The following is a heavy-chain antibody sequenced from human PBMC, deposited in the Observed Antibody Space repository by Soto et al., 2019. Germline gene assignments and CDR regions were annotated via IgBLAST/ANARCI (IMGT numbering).Heavy chain of an antibody. CDR2: ISYDGSNK. V-gene: IGHV3-30-3*01. J-gene: IGHJ6*02. CDR3: ARDRTGGSCYSPSYCYYDGMDV. Sequence: QVQLVESGGGVVQPGRSLRLSCAASGFTFSRYAMHWVRQAPGKGLEWVAVISYDGSNKYYADSVKGRFTISRDNSKNTLYLQMNSLRAEDTAVYYCARDRTGGSCYSPSYCYYDGMDVWGQGTTVTVSS. D-gene: IGHD2-15*01. CDR1: GFTFSRYA.